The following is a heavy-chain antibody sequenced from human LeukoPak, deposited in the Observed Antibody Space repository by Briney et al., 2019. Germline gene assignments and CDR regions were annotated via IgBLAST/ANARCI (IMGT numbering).Heavy chain of an antibody. CDR1: GGSISSSSYY. Sequence: PSETLSLTCTVSGGSISSSSYYWGWIRQPPGKGLEWIGYIYYSGSTNYNPSLKSRVTISVDTSKNQFSLKLSSVTAADTAVYYCARVSPNMITFGGVIVSDAFDIWGQGTMVTVPS. CDR3: ARVSPNMITFGGVIVSDAFDI. D-gene: IGHD3-16*02. CDR2: IYYSGST. V-gene: IGHV4-61*05. J-gene: IGHJ3*02.